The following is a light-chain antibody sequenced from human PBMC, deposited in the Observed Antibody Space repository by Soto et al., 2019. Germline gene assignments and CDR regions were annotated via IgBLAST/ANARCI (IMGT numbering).Light chain of an antibody. Sequence: QSALTQPPSASGSPGQSVTLSCTGTSSDVGAYKYVSWYQQHPGKAPKLIIYGVNKRPSGVPDRFSGSKSGNTASLTVSGLPAVDEADYYCSSYTGNNNLVVFGGGTKLTVL. CDR3: SSYTGNNNLVV. V-gene: IGLV2-8*01. J-gene: IGLJ3*02. CDR1: SSDVGAYKY. CDR2: GVN.